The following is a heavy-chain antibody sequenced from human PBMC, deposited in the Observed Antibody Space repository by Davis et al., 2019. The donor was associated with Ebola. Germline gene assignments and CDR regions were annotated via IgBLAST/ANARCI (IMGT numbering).Heavy chain of an antibody. CDR2: INHSGST. CDR3: ARGDWLYYYGMDV. J-gene: IGHJ6*02. D-gene: IGHD2-21*01. CDR1: GGSFSGYY. Sequence: SETLSLTCAVYGGSFSGYYWSWIRQPPGKGLEWIGDINHSGSTNYNPSLKSRVTISVDTSKNQFSLKLSSVTAADTAVYYCARGDWLYYYGMDVWGQGTTVTVSS. V-gene: IGHV4-34*01.